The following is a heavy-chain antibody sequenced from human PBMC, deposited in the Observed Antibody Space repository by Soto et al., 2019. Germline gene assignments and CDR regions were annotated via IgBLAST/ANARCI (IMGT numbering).Heavy chain of an antibody. CDR1: GFTFSSYW. CDR2: IKQDGSEK. Sequence: EVQLVESGGGLVQPGGSLRLSCAASGFTFSSYWMSWVRQAPGKGLEWVANIKQDGSEKYYVDSVKGRFTICRDNAKNSLYLQMNSLRAEDTAVYYCARLLRELLCFGDGALEIWGQGTMVTVSS. CDR3: ARLLRELLCFGDGALEI. V-gene: IGHV3-7*01. J-gene: IGHJ3*02. D-gene: IGHD3-10*01.